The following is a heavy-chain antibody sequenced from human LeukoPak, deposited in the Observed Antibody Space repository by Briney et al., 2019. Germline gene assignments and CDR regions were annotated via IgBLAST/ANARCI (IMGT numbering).Heavy chain of an antibody. D-gene: IGHD1-26*01. Sequence: GGSLRLSCAASGFTFSSYWMHWVRQAPGKGLVWVSRINSDGSSTSYADSVKGRFTISRDNAKNTLYLQMNSLRAEDTAVYYCAREMYSGSYNAFDIWGQGTMVTVSS. CDR1: GFTFSSYW. V-gene: IGHV3-74*01. CDR2: INSDGSST. CDR3: AREMYSGSYNAFDI. J-gene: IGHJ3*02.